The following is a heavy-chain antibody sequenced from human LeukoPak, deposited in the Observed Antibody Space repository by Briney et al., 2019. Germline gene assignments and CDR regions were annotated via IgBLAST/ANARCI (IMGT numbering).Heavy chain of an antibody. Sequence: KSGGSLRLSCAASGFTFSSYAMTWVRQAPGKGLEWVSLISASGGSTYYADSVKGRFTISRDNAKNSLYLQMNSLRAEDTAVYYCARDLLTVTTFDYWGQGTLVTVSS. CDR2: ISASGGST. CDR1: GFTFSSYA. D-gene: IGHD4-17*01. V-gene: IGHV3-21*01. J-gene: IGHJ4*02. CDR3: ARDLLTVTTFDY.